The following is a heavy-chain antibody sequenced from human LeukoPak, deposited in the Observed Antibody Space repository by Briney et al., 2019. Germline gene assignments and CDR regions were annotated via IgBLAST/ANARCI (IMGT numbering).Heavy chain of an antibody. V-gene: IGHV4-34*01. Sequence: SETLSLTCAVYGGSFSGYYWSWIRQPPGKGLEWIGEINHSGSTNYNPSLKSRVTISVDTSKNQFSLKLSSVTAADTAVYYCARALDQWDYFDYWGQGTLVTVSS. CDR3: ARALDQWDYFDY. D-gene: IGHD1-26*01. CDR2: INHSGST. CDR1: GGSFSGYY. J-gene: IGHJ4*02.